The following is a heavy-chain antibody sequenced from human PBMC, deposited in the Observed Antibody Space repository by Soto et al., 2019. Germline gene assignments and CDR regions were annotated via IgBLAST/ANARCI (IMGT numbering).Heavy chain of an antibody. J-gene: IGHJ4*02. CDR3: ARDLHSGAYSGADY. V-gene: IGHV1-69*06. Sequence: QVQLVQSGAEVKKPGSSVKFSCKASGNTFSTYAISWVRQAPGQGLEWMGGIVPIFDTSTYAQKFQGRITITADKSSTTAYMELSSLTSEDTGFYYCARDLHSGAYSGADYWGQGTLVTGSS. CDR2: IVPIFDTS. CDR1: GNTFSTYA. D-gene: IGHD1-26*01.